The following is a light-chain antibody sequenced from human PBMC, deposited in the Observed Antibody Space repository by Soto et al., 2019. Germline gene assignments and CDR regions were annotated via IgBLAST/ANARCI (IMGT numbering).Light chain of an antibody. Sequence: QAVVTQSPSASASLGASVKLTCTLSSGHSSYAIAWHQQQPEKGPRYLMKLNSDGSHSKGDGIPDRFSGSSSGAERYLTISSLQSEDAADYYCQTWGTGIQVFGGGTKLTVL. V-gene: IGLV4-69*01. J-gene: IGLJ2*01. CDR2: LNSDGSH. CDR1: SGHSSYA. CDR3: QTWGTGIQV.